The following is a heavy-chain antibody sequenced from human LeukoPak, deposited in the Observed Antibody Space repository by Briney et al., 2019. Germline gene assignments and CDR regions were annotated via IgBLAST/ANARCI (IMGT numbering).Heavy chain of an antibody. D-gene: IGHD6-13*01. Sequence: PSETLSLTCTVSGGSISSGSYYWSWIRQPAGKGLEYIGRIYTSGSTSYNPSLKSRVTISVDTSKNRFSLKLSSVTAAETAVYYCARHGRAYSSSWWGNWFDPWGQGTLVTVSS. J-gene: IGHJ5*02. CDR3: ARHGRAYSSSWWGNWFDP. CDR1: GGSISSGSYY. V-gene: IGHV4-61*02. CDR2: IYTSGST.